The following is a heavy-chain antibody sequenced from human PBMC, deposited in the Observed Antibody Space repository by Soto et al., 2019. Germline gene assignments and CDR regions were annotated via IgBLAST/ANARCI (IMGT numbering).Heavy chain of an antibody. D-gene: IGHD3-16*02. CDR3: AKGFYVWGSYRWDPFDY. J-gene: IGHJ4*02. CDR2: ISGSGGST. Sequence: GGSLRLSCAASGFTFSSYAMSWVRQAPGKGLEWVSAISGSGGSTYYADSVKGRFTISRDNSKNTLYLQMNSLRAEDTAVYYCAKGFYVWGSYRWDPFDYWGQGTLVTVSS. V-gene: IGHV3-23*01. CDR1: GFTFSSYA.